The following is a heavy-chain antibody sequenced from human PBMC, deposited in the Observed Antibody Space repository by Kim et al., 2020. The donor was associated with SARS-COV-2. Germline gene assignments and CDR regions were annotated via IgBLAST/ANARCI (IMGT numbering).Heavy chain of an antibody. CDR2: ISVFNGNT. J-gene: IGHJ6*02. Sequence: ASVKVSCKTSGYLFASYGISWVRQAPGQGPESLGWISVFNGNTNVTHKFQGRVTMTTDTSTSTVHMEVRSLRSDDTAVYYCARQVPGYSDGYYGLEVWG. V-gene: IGHV1-18*01. CDR1: GYLFASYG. CDR3: ARQVPGYSDGYYGLEV. D-gene: IGHD5-18*01.